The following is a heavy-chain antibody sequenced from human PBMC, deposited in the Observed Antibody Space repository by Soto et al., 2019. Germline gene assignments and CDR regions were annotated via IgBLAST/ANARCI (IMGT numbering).Heavy chain of an antibody. D-gene: IGHD6-13*01. V-gene: IGHV3-23*01. Sequence: GGSLRLSCAASGFSFSGYSMSWVRHAPGKGLEWVSVISESGGSTHYADSVRGRFTVSRDNSKNSLSLRMNSLRDEDTAVYFCAKRSSYSSGWYSTCFDHWGQGALVTVSS. CDR1: GFSFSGYS. J-gene: IGHJ4*02. CDR2: ISESGGST. CDR3: AKRSSYSSGWYSTCFDH.